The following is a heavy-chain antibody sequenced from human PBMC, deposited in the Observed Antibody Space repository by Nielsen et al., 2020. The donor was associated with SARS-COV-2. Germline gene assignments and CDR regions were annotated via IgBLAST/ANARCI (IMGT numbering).Heavy chain of an antibody. D-gene: IGHD3-3*01. V-gene: IGHV4-4*02. CDR3: ARDITIFGVVIGFDY. J-gene: IGHJ4*02. CDR1: GESITSQTW. Sequence: SETLSLTCGVLGESITSQTWWSWVRQPPGQGLEWIGQIYHGGSTNYNPSLRSRVAISVDKSNNQFSLKLTSVTAADTAVYYCARDITIFGVVIGFDYWGQGTLVTVSS. CDR2: IYHGGST.